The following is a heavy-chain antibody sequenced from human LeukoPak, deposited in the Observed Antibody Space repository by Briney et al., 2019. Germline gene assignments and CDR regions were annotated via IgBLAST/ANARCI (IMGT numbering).Heavy chain of an antibody. V-gene: IGHV4-4*07. CDR3: ARWADKSSSSSRVAFDV. CDR1: GGSISGYY. J-gene: IGHJ3*01. Sequence: PSETLSLTCTVSGGSISGYYWSWIRQPAGKGLEWIGRIYTSGSTNYSPSLKSRVTMSVDTSKNQFSLNLSSVTAADTAVYYCARWADKSSSSSRVAFDVWGQGTMVTVSS. CDR2: IYTSGST. D-gene: IGHD6-6*01.